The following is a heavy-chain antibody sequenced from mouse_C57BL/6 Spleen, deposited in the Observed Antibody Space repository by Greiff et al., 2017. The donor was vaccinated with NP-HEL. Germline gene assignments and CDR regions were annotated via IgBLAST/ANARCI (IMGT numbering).Heavy chain of an antibody. Sequence: QVQLQQSGADLARPGASVKLSCKASGYTFTSYSMHWVKQRPGQGLEWIGYINPSSSYSKYNQKFKDKATLTADKSSSTAYMQLSSLASEDSAVYYCAAVSSVFYAMDSWGQGPSVTVSS. CDR1: GYTFTSYS. D-gene: IGHD3-2*02. V-gene: IGHV1-4*01. CDR3: AAVSSVFYAMDS. J-gene: IGHJ4*01. CDR2: INPSSSYS.